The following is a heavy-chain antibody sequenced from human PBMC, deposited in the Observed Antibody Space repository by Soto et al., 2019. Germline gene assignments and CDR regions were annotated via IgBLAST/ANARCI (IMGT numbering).Heavy chain of an antibody. V-gene: IGHV1-18*04. D-gene: IGHD3-3*01. CDR2: ISTYNGNT. Sequence: ASVKVSCNASGFTFISYGIFWVRQAPGQGLEWMGWISTYNGNTTYAQKLQGRVTVTTDTSTSTAYMELRSLRADDTAVYYCARDFYDFWSGYPPSCFDPWGQGTLVTVS. CDR3: ARDFYDFWSGYPPSCFDP. CDR1: GFTFISYG. J-gene: IGHJ5*02.